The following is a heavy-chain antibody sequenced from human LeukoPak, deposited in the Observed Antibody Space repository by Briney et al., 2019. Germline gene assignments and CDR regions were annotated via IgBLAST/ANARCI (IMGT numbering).Heavy chain of an antibody. CDR2: INHSGST. V-gene: IGHV4-34*01. D-gene: IGHD3-16*02. J-gene: IGHJ4*02. CDR1: GGSFSGYY. Sequence: SSETLSLTCAVYGGSFSGYYWSWIRQPPGKGLEWLGEINHSGSTNYNPSLKSRVTILVDTSKNQFSLKLSSVTAADTAVYYCAREGGSYRPLDYSGQGTLVTVSS. CDR3: AREGGSYRPLDY.